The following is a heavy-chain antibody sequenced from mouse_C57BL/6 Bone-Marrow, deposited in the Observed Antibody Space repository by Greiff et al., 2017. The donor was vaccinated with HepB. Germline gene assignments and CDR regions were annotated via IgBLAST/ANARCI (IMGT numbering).Heavy chain of an antibody. Sequence: VQLQQPGAELVKPGASVKMSCKASGYTFTSYWITWVKQRPGQGLEWIGDIYPGSGSTNYNEKFKSKATLTVDTSSSTAYMQLSSLTSEDSAVYYCARNITTVVATDWYFDVWGTGTTVTVSS. D-gene: IGHD1-1*01. CDR1: GYTFTSYW. J-gene: IGHJ1*03. V-gene: IGHV1-55*01. CDR3: ARNITTVVATDWYFDV. CDR2: IYPGSGST.